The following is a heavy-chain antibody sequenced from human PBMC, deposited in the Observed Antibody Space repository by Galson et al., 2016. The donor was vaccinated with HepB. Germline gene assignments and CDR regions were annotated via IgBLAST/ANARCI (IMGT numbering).Heavy chain of an antibody. V-gene: IGHV3-7*01. CDR2: IKEDGSEE. CDR3: AKKWSYGDYSYFDY. CDR1: GFIFSNYG. J-gene: IGHJ4*02. D-gene: IGHD4-17*01. Sequence: SLRLSCAASGFIFSNYGMHWVRQAPGKGLEWVANIKEDGSEEYYVDSVKGRFTISRDSAKNSLYLQMNRLRAEDTAVYYCAKKWSYGDYSYFDYWGQGTLVTVSS.